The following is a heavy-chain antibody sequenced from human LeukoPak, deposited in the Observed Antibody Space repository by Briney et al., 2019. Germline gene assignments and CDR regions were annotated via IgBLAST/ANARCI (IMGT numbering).Heavy chain of an antibody. V-gene: IGHV3-7*04. D-gene: IGHD1-26*01. CDR2: LKPDGGEK. CDR3: ARDGYSGSYYDI. Sequence: PGGSLRLSRAASGFTFTRYWMSWVRQAPGKGLEWVANLKPDGGEKYYVDSVKGRFTISRDNAKNSLYLQMNSMRVEDTAVYYCARDGYSGSYYDIWGQGTMVTVSS. CDR1: GFTFTRYW. J-gene: IGHJ3*02.